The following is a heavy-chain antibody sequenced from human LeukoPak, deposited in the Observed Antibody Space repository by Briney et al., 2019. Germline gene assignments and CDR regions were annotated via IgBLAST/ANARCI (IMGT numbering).Heavy chain of an antibody. CDR2: INHSGST. V-gene: IGHV4-34*01. CDR3: AREALRFLESYGMDV. D-gene: IGHD3-3*01. Sequence: PSETLSLTCVVYGESFSGYYWSWIRQPPGKGLEWIGEINHSGSTNYNPSLKSRVTISVDTSKNQFSLKLSSVTAADTAVYFCAREALRFLESYGMDVWGQGTTVIVSS. CDR1: GESFSGYY. J-gene: IGHJ6*02.